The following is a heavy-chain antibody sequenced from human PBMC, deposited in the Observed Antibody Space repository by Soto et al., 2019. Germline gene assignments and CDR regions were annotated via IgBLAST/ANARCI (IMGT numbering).Heavy chain of an antibody. V-gene: IGHV3-7*01. Sequence: VQLVESGGGLVQPGESLRLSCTASGLTFSISWMTWVRQAPGEGLEWVSNINPDGNVQHYADSVKERFTISRDNAKNSLFLQMSGLRVEDTAVYYCATANTPYAFDMWGQGTMVTVSS. CDR1: GLTFSISW. CDR2: INPDGNVQ. CDR3: ATANTPYAFDM. J-gene: IGHJ3*02.